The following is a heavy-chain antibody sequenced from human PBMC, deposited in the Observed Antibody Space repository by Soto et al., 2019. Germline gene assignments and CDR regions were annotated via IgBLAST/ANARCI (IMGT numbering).Heavy chain of an antibody. CDR2: INPSGGRT. V-gene: IGHV1-46*01. CDR1: GYILSSYN. J-gene: IGHJ4*02. Sequence: QVQLVQSGAEVKEPGASVKVSCKASGYILSSYNMHWVRQAPGQGLEWMGIINPSGGRTSYAQKFQDRVTMTRDTSTGTVYMERSSLRSEDTAVYYCARTYCAADCPRRDFDYWGQGTLVTVSS. CDR3: ARTYCAADCPRRDFDY. D-gene: IGHD2-21*02.